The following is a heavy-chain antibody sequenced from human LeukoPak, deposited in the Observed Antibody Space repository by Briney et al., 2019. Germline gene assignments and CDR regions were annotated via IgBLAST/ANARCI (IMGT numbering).Heavy chain of an antibody. V-gene: IGHV4-59*01. D-gene: IGHD1-7*01. Sequence: SETLSLTCTVSGGSISSYYWSWLRQPPGKGLEWIGYIYYSGSTNYNPSLKSRVTISVDTSKNQFSLKLSSVTAADTAVYYCASSVYSWNLVDYWGQGTLVTVSS. CDR1: GGSISSYY. J-gene: IGHJ4*02. CDR3: ASSVYSWNLVDY. CDR2: IYYSGST.